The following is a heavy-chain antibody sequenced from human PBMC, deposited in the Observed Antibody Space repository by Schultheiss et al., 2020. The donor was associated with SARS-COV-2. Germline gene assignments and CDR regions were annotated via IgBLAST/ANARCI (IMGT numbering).Heavy chain of an antibody. Sequence: SETLSLTCTVSGGSISSYYWSWIRQPAGKGLEWIGRIYTSGSTNYNPSLKSRVTMSVDTSKNQFSLKLSSVTAADTAVYYCARVRRYYDSSGYYSGAFDIWGQGTMVTVSS. CDR3: ARVRRYYDSSGYYSGAFDI. CDR2: IYTSGST. J-gene: IGHJ3*02. V-gene: IGHV4-4*07. D-gene: IGHD3-22*01. CDR1: GGSISSYY.